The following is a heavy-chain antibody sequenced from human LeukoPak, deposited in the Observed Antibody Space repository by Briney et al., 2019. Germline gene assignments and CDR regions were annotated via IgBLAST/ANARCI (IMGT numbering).Heavy chain of an antibody. CDR2: ISGSGGST. V-gene: IGHV3-23*01. CDR3: AKDGNWVYYYGMDV. Sequence: GGSPRLSCAASGFTFSSYWMSWVRQAPGKGLEWVSAISGSGGSTYYADSVKGRFTISRDNSKNTLYLQMNSLRAEDTAVYYCAKDGNWVYYYGMDVWGQGTTVTVSS. D-gene: IGHD7-27*01. J-gene: IGHJ6*02. CDR1: GFTFSSYW.